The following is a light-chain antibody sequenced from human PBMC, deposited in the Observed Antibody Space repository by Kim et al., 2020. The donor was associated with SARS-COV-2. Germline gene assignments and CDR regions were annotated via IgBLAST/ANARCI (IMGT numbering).Light chain of an antibody. Sequence: EIVLTQSPGTLSLSPGERATLSCRTSQAFSSNYLAWYQQKPGQAPRLLIYGASTRATGIPDRFSASVSGTDFTLTISRLEAEDFAVYYCQHYGSSPRMYTFGQGTKLEI. CDR2: GAS. V-gene: IGKV3-20*01. J-gene: IGKJ2*01. CDR3: QHYGSSPRMYT. CDR1: QAFSSNY.